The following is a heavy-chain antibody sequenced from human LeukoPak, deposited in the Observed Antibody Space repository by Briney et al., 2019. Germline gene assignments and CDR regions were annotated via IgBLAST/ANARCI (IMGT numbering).Heavy chain of an antibody. CDR3: ASVLYCGADCYSGRYFFDY. V-gene: IGHV1-46*01. CDR2: INPSGDST. CDR1: GYTFTSYD. Sequence: ASVKVSCKASGYTFTSYDMHWVRQAPGQGLEWMGIINPSGDSTSYAQKFQGRVTMTRDTSTSTVYMELSSLRSEDTAVSYCASVLYCGADCYSGRYFFDYWGQGTLVTVSS. D-gene: IGHD2-21*02. J-gene: IGHJ4*02.